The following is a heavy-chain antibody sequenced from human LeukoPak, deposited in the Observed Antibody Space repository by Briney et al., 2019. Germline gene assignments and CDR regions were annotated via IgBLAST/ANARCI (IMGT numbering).Heavy chain of an antibody. V-gene: IGHV4-39*01. CDR3: VSPRGFSYGYFDY. Sequence: SVTLSLTCTVSGGSISSSSAYWGWIRQPPGKGLEWIGSIYYSKNTYYNPSLKSRVTISADTSKNQFSLTLGSVSATDTAVYYCVSPRGFSYGYFDYWGQGTMVADSS. D-gene: IGHD5-18*01. J-gene: IGHJ4*02. CDR1: GGSISSSSAY. CDR2: IYYSKNT.